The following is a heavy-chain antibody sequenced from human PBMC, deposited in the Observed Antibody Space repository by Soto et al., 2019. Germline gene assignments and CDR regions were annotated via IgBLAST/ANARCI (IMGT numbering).Heavy chain of an antibody. CDR2: INPSGGST. J-gene: IGHJ3*02. D-gene: IGHD3-22*01. CDR1: GYTFTSYY. V-gene: IGHV1-46*01. CDR3: ARWGYDSSGIDAFDI. Sequence: ASVKVSCKASGYTFTSYYMHWVRQAPGQGLEWMGIINPSGGSTSYAQKFQGRVTMTRDTSTSTVYMELSSLRSEDAAVYYCARWGYDSSGIDAFDIWGQGTMVTVSS.